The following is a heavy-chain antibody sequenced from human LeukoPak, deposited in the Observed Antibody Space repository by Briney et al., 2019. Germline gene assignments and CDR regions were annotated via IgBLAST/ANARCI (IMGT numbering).Heavy chain of an antibody. D-gene: IGHD6-13*01. V-gene: IGHV4-61*01. CDR3: ARDLRIAAAFDY. J-gene: IGHJ4*02. CDR1: GGSVSSGSYY. Sequence: PSETLSLTCTVSGGSVSSGSYYWSWIRQPPGKGLEWIGYIYYSGSINYNPSLKSRVTISVDTSKNQFSLKLSSVTAADTAVYYCARDLRIAAAFDYWGQGTLVTVSS. CDR2: IYYSGSI.